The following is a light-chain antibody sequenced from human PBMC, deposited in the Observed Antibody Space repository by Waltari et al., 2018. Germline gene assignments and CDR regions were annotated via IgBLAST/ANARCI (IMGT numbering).Light chain of an antibody. CDR1: QSIATN. CDR2: DAS. Sequence: EVVMTQSPDTLSVSPGGRATLSCRAIQSIATNLAWYQQRRGQAPRLLIFDASTRATSISGRFSGSGSGTEFTLTISSLQSDDSAVYYCQQYNRWPPITFGQGTRLEIK. CDR3: QQYNRWPPIT. J-gene: IGKJ5*01. V-gene: IGKV3-15*01.